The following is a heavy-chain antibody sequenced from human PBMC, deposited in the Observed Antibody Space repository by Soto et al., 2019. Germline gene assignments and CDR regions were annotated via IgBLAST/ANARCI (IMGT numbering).Heavy chain of an antibody. J-gene: IGHJ4*02. V-gene: IGHV3-30-3*01. CDR2: ILSDGSNK. Sequence: QVQLVESGGGVVHHGRSLRLSCAVSGFTLSSHAMHWVRQAPGKGLEWVALILSDGSNKYYADSVKGRFTTSRDNSKNTMYLQVNSLSVEDTGVYYCARDDEGGSDCDLGYWGQGALVTVSS. CDR1: GFTLSSHA. D-gene: IGHD1-26*01. CDR3: ARDDEGGSDCDLGY.